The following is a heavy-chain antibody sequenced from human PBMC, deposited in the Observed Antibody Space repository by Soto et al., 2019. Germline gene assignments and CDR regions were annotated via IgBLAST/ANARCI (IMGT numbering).Heavy chain of an antibody. Sequence: PGEALKISCKGSGYTFSDYWIFWVRQTPGKGLEWLGRIDPSDSYTTYSPSFQGHVTISADKSINTAFLTWTSLKSSDSAMYYCANLGFTIGSIDVLDIWGQGTRVTVSS. CDR3: ANLGFTIGSIDVLDI. D-gene: IGHD3-16*01. CDR2: IDPSDSYT. J-gene: IGHJ3*02. CDR1: GYTFSDYW. V-gene: IGHV5-10-1*01.